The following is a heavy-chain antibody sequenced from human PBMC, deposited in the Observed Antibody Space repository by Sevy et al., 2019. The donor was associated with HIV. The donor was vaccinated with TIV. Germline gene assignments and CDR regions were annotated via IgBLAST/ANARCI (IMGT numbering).Heavy chain of an antibody. CDR3: ARDKRRDGGAFDI. CDR2: TSYDGSNK. J-gene: IGHJ3*02. CDR1: GFTFSSYA. Sequence: GGSLRLSCAASGFTFSSYAMHWVRQAPGKGLEWVAVTSYDGSNKYYADSVKGRFTISRDNSKNTLYLQMNSLRAEDTAVYYCARDKRRDGGAFDIWGQGTMVTVSS. D-gene: IGHD3-3*01. V-gene: IGHV3-30-3*01.